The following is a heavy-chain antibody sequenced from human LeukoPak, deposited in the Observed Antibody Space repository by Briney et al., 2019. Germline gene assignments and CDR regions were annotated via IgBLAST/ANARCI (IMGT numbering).Heavy chain of an antibody. CDR2: IKSKTDGGTT. J-gene: IGHJ4*02. CDR1: GFTFSNAW. Sequence: PGGSLRLSCAASGFTFSNAWMSWVRQAPGKGLEWVGRIKSKTDGGTTDYAAPVKGRFTISRDDSKNTVDLQMNSLKTEDTAVYYCNPGLRWDRALVPGDYWGQGTLVTVSA. D-gene: IGHD5-18*01. CDR3: NPGLRWDRALVPGDY. V-gene: IGHV3-15*01.